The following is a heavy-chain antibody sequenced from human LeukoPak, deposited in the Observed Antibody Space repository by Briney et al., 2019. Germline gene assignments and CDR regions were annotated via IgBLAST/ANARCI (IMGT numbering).Heavy chain of an antibody. CDR2: ISAYNGNT. J-gene: IGHJ4*02. CDR1: GYTFTSYG. V-gene: IGHV1-18*01. Sequence: SVKVSCKASGYTFTSYGISWVRQAPGQGLEWMGWISAYNGNTNYAQMPQGRVTMTTDTSTSTAYMELRSLRSDDTAVYYCARDRAVAGTHFDYWGQGTLVTVSS. CDR3: ARDRAVAGTHFDY. D-gene: IGHD6-19*01.